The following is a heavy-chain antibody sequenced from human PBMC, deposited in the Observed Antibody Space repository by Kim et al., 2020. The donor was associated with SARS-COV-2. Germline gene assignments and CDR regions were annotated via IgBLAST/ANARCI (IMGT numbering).Heavy chain of an antibody. J-gene: IGHJ5*02. Sequence: LSLTCAASGFTFSSYGMHWVRQAPGKGLEWVAVISYDGSNKYYADSVKGRFTISRDNSKNTLYLQMNSLRAEDTAVYYCALIGQDFDPWGQGTLVT. CDR1: GFTFSSYG. CDR3: ALIGQDFDP. CDR2: ISYDGSNK. D-gene: IGHD2-15*01. V-gene: IGHV3-30*03.